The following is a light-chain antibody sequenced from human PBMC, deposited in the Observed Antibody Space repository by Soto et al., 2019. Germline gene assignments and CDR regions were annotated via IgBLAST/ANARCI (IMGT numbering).Light chain of an antibody. V-gene: IGLV1-40*01. CDR1: SSNIGAGYD. Sequence: QSVLTQPPSVSGAPGQRVTISCSGSSSNIGAGYDVHWYQQLPGTAPRLLIYVSRNRPSGVPDRFSGSKSGTSASLAITGLQTDDEADYFCTSYTTSSTWVFGGGTKLTVL. CDR3: TSYTTSSTWV. J-gene: IGLJ3*02. CDR2: VSR.